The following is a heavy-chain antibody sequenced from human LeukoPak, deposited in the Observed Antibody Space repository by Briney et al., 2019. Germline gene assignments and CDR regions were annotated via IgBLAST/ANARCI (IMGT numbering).Heavy chain of an antibody. D-gene: IGHD3-9*01. CDR2: INPSGGST. J-gene: IGHJ4*02. CDR1: GYTFTSYY. CDR3: ARGGSLDYDILTGYNHPFDY. Sequence: ASVKVSCKASGYTFTSYYMHWVRQAPGQGLEWMGIINPSGGSTSYAQKFQGRVTMTRDTSTSTVYMELSSLRSEDTAVYYRARGGSLDYDILTGYNHPFDYWGQGTLVTVSS. V-gene: IGHV1-46*01.